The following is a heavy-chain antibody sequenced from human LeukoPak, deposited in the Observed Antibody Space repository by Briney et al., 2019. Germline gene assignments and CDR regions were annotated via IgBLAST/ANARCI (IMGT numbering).Heavy chain of an antibody. D-gene: IGHD3-10*01. CDR1: GFTFSSYS. Sequence: GGSLRLSCAASGFTFSSYSMNWVRQAPGKGLEWVSSISSSSSYIYYADSVKGRFTISRDNAKNSLYLQMNSLRAEDTAVYYCARHPLLWFGELLYEYYWGQGTLVTVSS. V-gene: IGHV3-21*01. CDR3: ARHPLLWFGELLYEYY. CDR2: ISSSSSYI. J-gene: IGHJ4*02.